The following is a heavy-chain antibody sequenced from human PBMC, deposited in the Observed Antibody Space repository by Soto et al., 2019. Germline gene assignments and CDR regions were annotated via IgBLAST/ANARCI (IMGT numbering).Heavy chain of an antibody. CDR1: GFTFSSYP. CDR2: ISSNGGST. CDR3: VRRHMNTAWPDY. Sequence: GGSLRLSCSASGFTFSSYPMQWVRQAPGKGLEYVSTISSNGGSTYYTDSVKGRVTISRDNPKNTLYLQMSSLRQEDTAIYYCVRRHMNTAWPDYWGQGISVTVSS. D-gene: IGHD2-21*01. J-gene: IGHJ4*02. V-gene: IGHV3-64D*08.